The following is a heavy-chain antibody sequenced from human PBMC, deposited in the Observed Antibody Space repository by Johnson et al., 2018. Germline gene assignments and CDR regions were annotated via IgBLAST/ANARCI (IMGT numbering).Heavy chain of an antibody. Sequence: VQLLESGGGLVQPGGSLRLSCAASGFTFSSYAMSWVRQAPGKGLEWVSAISGSGGSTYYADSVKGRFTISRDTSTNTLYLQMNSLRAEDTAVYYCARDLRITRARAWYVDLWGRGTLVTVSS. CDR1: GFTFSSYA. CDR3: ARDLRITRARAWYVDL. D-gene: IGHD3-10*01. J-gene: IGHJ2*01. V-gene: IGHV3-23*01. CDR2: ISGSGGST.